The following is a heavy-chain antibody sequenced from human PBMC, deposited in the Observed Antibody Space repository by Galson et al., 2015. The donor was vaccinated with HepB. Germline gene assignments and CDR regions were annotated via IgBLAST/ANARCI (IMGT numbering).Heavy chain of an antibody. V-gene: IGHV1-18*04. D-gene: IGHD2-21*01. CDR2: ISAYNGNT. CDR1: GYTFTSYG. Sequence: SVKVSCKASGYTFTSYGISWVRQAPGQGLEWMGWISAYNGNTNYAQKLQGRVTMTRDTFTSTAYMELRSLRSDDTAVYYCARVQRSFVAHRNDWYFDLWGRGTLVTVSS. J-gene: IGHJ2*01. CDR3: ARVQRSFVAHRNDWYFDL.